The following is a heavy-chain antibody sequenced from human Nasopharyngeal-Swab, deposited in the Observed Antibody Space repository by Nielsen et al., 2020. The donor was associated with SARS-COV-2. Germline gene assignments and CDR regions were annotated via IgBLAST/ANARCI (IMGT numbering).Heavy chain of an antibody. D-gene: IGHD3-22*01. CDR3: ARAGVYYDSSALGY. CDR1: GGSFSGYY. V-gene: IGHV4-34*01. CDR2: INHSGST. J-gene: IGHJ4*02. Sequence: GSLRLSCAVYGGSFSGYYWSWIRQPPGKGLEWIGEINHSGSTNYNPSLKSRVTISVDTSKNQFSLKLSSVTAADTAVYYCARAGVYYDSSALGYWGQGTLVTVSS.